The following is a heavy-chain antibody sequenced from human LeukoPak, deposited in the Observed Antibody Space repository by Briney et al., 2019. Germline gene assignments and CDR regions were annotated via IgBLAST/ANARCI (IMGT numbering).Heavy chain of an antibody. CDR1: GFTFSSYA. CDR3: AKDRHAPGRYCSSTSCFPFDS. CDR2: ISGSGGST. V-gene: IGHV3-23*01. Sequence: GRSLRLSCVVSGFTFSSYAMSWVRQAPGKGLEWVSGISGSGGSTYYADSVKGRFTISRDNTKNTLYLQMNSLRAEDTAVYYCAKDRHAPGRYCSSTSCFPFDSWGQGTLVTVSS. D-gene: IGHD2-2*01. J-gene: IGHJ5*01.